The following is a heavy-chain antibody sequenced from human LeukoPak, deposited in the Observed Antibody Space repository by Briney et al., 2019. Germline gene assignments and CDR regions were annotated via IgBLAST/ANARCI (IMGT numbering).Heavy chain of an antibody. CDR1: GFTFSRYA. Sequence: GGSLRLSCAASGFTFSRYALHWVRQTPAKGLEWVAVISADTKGQYYADFVKGRFTISRDNSKDTLYLQMNSLRPEDTAVYYCARGSVVPPPLFDFWGQGTLVTVSS. V-gene: IGHV3-30*04. D-gene: IGHD2-15*01. J-gene: IGHJ4*02. CDR3: ARGSVVPPPLFDF. CDR2: ISADTKGQ.